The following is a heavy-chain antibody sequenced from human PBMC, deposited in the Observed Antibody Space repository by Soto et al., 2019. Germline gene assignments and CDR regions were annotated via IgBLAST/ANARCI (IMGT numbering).Heavy chain of an antibody. CDR2: IYYSGST. D-gene: IGHD5-12*01. CDR3: AKDGDIVATRAFYGMDV. J-gene: IGHJ6*02. Sequence: PSETLSLTCSVSGGSISSGGHYWSWIRQHPGKGLEWIGYIYYSGSTKYNPSLKSRVTISVDTSKNQFSLNLRSVTAADTAVYYCAKDGDIVATRAFYGMDVWGQGTTVTVSS. CDR1: GGSISSGGHY. V-gene: IGHV4-61*08.